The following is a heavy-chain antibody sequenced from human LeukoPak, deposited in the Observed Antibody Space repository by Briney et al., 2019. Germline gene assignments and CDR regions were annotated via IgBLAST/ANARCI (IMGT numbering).Heavy chain of an antibody. D-gene: IGHD4-17*01. V-gene: IGHV4-39*01. Sequence: PSETLSLTCTVSGGSISSSSYYWGWIRQPPGKGLEWIGSIYYSGSTYYNPSLKSRVTISVDTSKNQFSLKLSSVTAADTAVYYCARQIVISGVTTGNWFDPWGQGTLVTVSS. J-gene: IGHJ5*02. CDR2: IYYSGST. CDR3: ARQIVISGVTTGNWFDP. CDR1: GGSISSSSYY.